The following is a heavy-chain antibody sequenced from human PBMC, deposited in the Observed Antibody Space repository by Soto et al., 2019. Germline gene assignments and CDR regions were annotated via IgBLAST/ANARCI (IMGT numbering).Heavy chain of an antibody. V-gene: IGHV1-8*01. Sequence: GASVKVSCKASGYTFTSYDINWVRQATGQGLEWMGWMNPNSGNTGYAQKFQGRVTMTRNTSISTAYMELSSLRSEDTAVYYCAREYSSGWYRVFDDWGQGTLDTVSS. CDR3: AREYSSGWYRVFDD. D-gene: IGHD6-19*01. CDR1: GYTFTSYD. J-gene: IGHJ4*02. CDR2: MNPNSGNT.